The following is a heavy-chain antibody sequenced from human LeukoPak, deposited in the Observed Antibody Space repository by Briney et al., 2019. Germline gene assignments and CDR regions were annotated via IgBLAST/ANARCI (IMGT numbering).Heavy chain of an antibody. CDR1: GFTFSSYW. CDR3: VKDARVLRYFDWSQDFDC. J-gene: IGHJ4*02. CDR2: ISPDGSSA. D-gene: IGHD3-9*01. Sequence: PGGSLRLSCAASGFTFSSYWMHWVRQVPGKGLVWVSRISPDGSSALYADSVKGRFTISRDNAKNTLYLQMSSLRAEDTAVYHCVKDARVLRYFDWSQDFDCWGQGTLVTVSS. V-gene: IGHV3-74*01.